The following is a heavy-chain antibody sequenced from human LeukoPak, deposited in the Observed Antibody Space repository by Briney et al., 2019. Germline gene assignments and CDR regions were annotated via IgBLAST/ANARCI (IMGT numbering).Heavy chain of an antibody. V-gene: IGHV1-2*02. J-gene: IGHJ5*02. CDR3: ARDLEGYCTSSRCVNWFDP. D-gene: IGHD2-2*01. Sequence: ASVKVSCKASGYTFTGDYMQWVRQAPGQGLEWMGWINPNSGGTNSAQKFQGRVTMTRDTSISTAYMELSRLRSDDTAVYYCARDLEGYCTSSRCVNWFDPWGQGTLVTVSS. CDR2: INPNSGGT. CDR1: GYTFTGDY.